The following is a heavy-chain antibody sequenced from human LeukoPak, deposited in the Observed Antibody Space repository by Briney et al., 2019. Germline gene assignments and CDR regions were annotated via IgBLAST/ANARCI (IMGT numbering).Heavy chain of an antibody. CDR2: IYYSGST. D-gene: IGHD5-24*01. CDR1: GCSISSHY. Sequence: SETLSPTCTVSGCSISSHYWSWIRQSPGKGLEWIGYIYYSGSTNYNPSLKCRVTRSIDTSKNQFSLKLSSVTAADTAVYYCARLRGDGYSLDYWGQGTLVTVSS. J-gene: IGHJ4*02. CDR3: ARLRGDGYSLDY. V-gene: IGHV4-59*08.